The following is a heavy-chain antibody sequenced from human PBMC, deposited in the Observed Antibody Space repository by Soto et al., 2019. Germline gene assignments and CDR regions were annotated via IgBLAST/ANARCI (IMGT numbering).Heavy chain of an antibody. Sequence: EVQLVESGGGLVQPGGSLRLSCAASGFTVSSNYMSWVRQAPGKGLEWVSVIYSGGSTYYADSVKGRFTISRDNSKNTLYLQMNSLSAEDTAVYYCARGGGIAAAGTLDYWGQGTLVTVSS. CDR2: IYSGGST. J-gene: IGHJ4*02. V-gene: IGHV3-66*01. D-gene: IGHD6-13*01. CDR3: ARGGGIAAAGTLDY. CDR1: GFTVSSNY.